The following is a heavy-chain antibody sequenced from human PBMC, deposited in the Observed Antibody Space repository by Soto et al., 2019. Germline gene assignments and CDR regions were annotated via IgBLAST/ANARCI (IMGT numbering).Heavy chain of an antibody. CDR1: GFTFSSYA. CDR2: ISGSGGST. J-gene: IGHJ4*02. CDR3: AKDPSSGLGYCSGGSCYYFDY. V-gene: IGHV3-23*01. Sequence: GGSLRLSCAASGFTFSSYAMSWVRQAPGKGLEWVSAISGSGGSTYYADSVKGRFTISRDNSKNTLYLQMNSLRAEDTAVYYCAKDPSSGLGYCSGGSCYYFDYWGQGTLVTVSS. D-gene: IGHD2-15*01.